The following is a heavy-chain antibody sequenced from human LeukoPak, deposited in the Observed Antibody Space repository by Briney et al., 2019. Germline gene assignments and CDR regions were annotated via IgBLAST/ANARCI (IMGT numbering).Heavy chain of an antibody. CDR3: AREEEHRITIFGVVTQAFDI. Sequence: SQTLSLTCTVSGGSISSGSYYWSWIRQPAGKGLEWIGRIYTSGSTNYNPSLKSRVTISVDTSKNQFSLKLSSVTAADTAVYYCAREEEHRITIFGVVTQAFDIWGQGTMVTVSS. CDR1: GGSISSGSYY. CDR2: IYTSGST. V-gene: IGHV4-61*02. D-gene: IGHD3-3*01. J-gene: IGHJ3*02.